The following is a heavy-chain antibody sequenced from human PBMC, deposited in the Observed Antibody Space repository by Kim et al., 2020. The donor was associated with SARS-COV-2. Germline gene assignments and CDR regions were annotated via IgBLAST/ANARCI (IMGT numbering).Heavy chain of an antibody. V-gene: IGHV3-7*01. Sequence: DSVKGPFTISRDNANAKNSLYLQMNSLRAEDTAVYYCARVRYGSGGPAEDFWGQGTLVTVSS. D-gene: IGHD3-10*01. J-gene: IGHJ4*02. CDR3: ARVRYGSGGPAEDF.